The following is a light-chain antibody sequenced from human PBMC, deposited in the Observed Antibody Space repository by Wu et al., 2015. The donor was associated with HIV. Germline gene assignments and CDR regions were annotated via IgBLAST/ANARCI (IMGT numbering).Light chain of an antibody. J-gene: IGKJ2*01. Sequence: AIRMTQYPSSPSASTGDIVTITCRASQHIGDSLAWYQQKPPKAPKLLISGASTLQSGVPSRFNGSGSGTQFTLTINCLQSEDFASYYCQQYYNYPRSFGQGTKLDIK. CDR2: GAS. V-gene: IGKV1-8*01. CDR1: QHIGDS. CDR3: QQYYNYPRS.